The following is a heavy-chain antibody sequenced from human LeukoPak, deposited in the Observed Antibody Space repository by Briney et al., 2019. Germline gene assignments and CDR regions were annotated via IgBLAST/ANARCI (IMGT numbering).Heavy chain of an antibody. CDR1: GGSITNYY. Sequence: SETLSLTCTVSGGSITNYYWSCIRQPPGKGLEWLGEISHSGTTHYTPSLKTRVTISLDTSKNQFSLKLTSVTAADTAVYYCARGGIVAAADHWGQGTLVTVSS. CDR3: ARGGIVAAADH. V-gene: IGHV4-34*01. CDR2: ISHSGTT. J-gene: IGHJ4*02. D-gene: IGHD6-13*01.